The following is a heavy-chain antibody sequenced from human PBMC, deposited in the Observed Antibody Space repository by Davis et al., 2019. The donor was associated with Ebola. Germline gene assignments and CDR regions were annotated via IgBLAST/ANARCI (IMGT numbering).Heavy chain of an antibody. CDR1: GFSLSPRAVG. CDR3: THIWEWLSTFDY. D-gene: IGHD3-3*01. CDR2: IYWDDDK. Sequence: SGPTLVHPTHTLTLTCTFSGFSLSPRAVGVAWFLQPPASSLDSLPLIYWDDDKRYSPSLKSRLTITKDTYKNQVVLTMTNMDPVDTATYYSTHIWEWLSTFDYWGQGTLVTVSS. J-gene: IGHJ4*02. V-gene: IGHV2-5*02.